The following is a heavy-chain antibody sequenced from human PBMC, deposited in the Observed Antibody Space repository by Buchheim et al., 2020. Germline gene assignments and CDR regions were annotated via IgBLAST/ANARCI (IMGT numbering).Heavy chain of an antibody. CDR2: ISYDGSNK. V-gene: IGHV3-30*18. CDR3: AKNPLVGYSSGWYWVY. Sequence: QVQLVESGGGVVQPGRSLRLSCAASGFTFSSYGMHWVRQAPGKGLEWVAVISYDGSNKYYADSVKGRFTIYRDNSKNTLYLQMNSLRAEDTAVYYCAKNPLVGYSSGWYWVYWGQGTL. CDR1: GFTFSSYG. D-gene: IGHD6-19*01. J-gene: IGHJ4*02.